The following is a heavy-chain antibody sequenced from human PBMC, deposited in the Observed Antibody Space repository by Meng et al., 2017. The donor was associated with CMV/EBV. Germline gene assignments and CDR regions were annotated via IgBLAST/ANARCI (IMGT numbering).Heavy chain of an antibody. Sequence: GGSLRLSCAASGFTFSSYGMHWVRQAPGKGLEWVSVIYSGGSTYYADSVKGRFTISRDNSKNTLYLQMNSLRAEDTAVYYCARGTNSGSYSAFDIWGQGTMVTVSS. CDR2: IYSGGST. CDR1: GFTFSSYG. D-gene: IGHD1-26*01. J-gene: IGHJ3*02. V-gene: IGHV3-NL1*01. CDR3: ARGTNSGSYSAFDI.